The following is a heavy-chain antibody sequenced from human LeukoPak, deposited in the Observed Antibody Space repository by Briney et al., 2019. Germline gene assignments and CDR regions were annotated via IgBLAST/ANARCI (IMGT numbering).Heavy chain of an antibody. CDR2: IYYSGST. CDR1: GGSISSSSYY. J-gene: IGHJ4*02. Sequence: KPSETLSLTCTVSGGSISSSSYYWGWIRQPPGKGLEWIGSIYYSGSTYYNPSLKSRVTISVDTSKNQFSLKLSSVTAADTAVYYCARRTLQFYFDYWGQGTLVTVSS. D-gene: IGHD4-11*01. V-gene: IGHV4-39*01. CDR3: ARRTLQFYFDY.